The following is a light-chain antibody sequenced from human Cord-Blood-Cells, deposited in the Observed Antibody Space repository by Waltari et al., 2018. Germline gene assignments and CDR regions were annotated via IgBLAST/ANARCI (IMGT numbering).Light chain of an antibody. CDR2: AAS. CDR3: QQSYSTPRT. V-gene: IGKV1-39*01. J-gene: IGKJ1*01. CDR1: QSISSY. Sequence: DIQMTQSPSSLSASVGDRVTITCRASQSISSYLNCYQQKPGKAPKLLICAASSLQSGVPSRFSGSGSGTDFTLTISSLQPEDCATYYCQQSYSTPRTFGQGTKVEIK.